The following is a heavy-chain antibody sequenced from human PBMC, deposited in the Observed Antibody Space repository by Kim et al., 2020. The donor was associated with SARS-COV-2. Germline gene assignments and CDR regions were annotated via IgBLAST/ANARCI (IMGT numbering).Heavy chain of an antibody. CDR1: GGSFSDYY. CDR3: ARGVRHFGEVHRGWFDP. CDR2: INHRGNT. V-gene: IGHV4-34*01. D-gene: IGHD3-10*01. J-gene: IGHJ5*02. Sequence: SETLSLTCDVDGGSFSDYYWTWIRQPPGKGLDWIGEINHRGNTNYNPSLRSRVTISVDTSRNEFSLTLSSVTAADMAVFYCARGVRHFGEVHRGWFDP.